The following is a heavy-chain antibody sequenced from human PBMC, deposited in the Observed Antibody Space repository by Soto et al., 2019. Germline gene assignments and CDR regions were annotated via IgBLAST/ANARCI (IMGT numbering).Heavy chain of an antibody. V-gene: IGHV1-69*01. J-gene: IGHJ3*02. Sequence: QVQLVQSGAEVKKPGSSVKVSCKASGGTFSSYAISWVRQAPGQGLEWMGGIITIFGTANYAQKFQGRVTITTDEATSTAYMELSSLGAEDTAVDYCARFFKGYFSGGICPKSGGGYPFDIWGQGTMVTVSS. D-gene: IGHD2-15*01. CDR1: GGTFSSYA. CDR2: IITIFGTA. CDR3: ARFFKGYFSGGICPKSGGGYPFDI.